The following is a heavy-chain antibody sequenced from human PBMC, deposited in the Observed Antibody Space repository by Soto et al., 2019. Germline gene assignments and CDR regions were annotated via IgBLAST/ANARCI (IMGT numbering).Heavy chain of an antibody. CDR1: GFTFSSYG. J-gene: IGHJ3*02. CDR3: AKDQGSGSYYLGSDAFDI. Sequence: QVQLVESGGGVVQPGRSLRLSCAASGFTFSSYGMHWVRQAPGKGLEWVAVISYDGSNKYYADSVKGRFTISRDNSKNTLYLQMNSLRAEDTAVYYCAKDQGSGSYYLGSDAFDIRGQGTMVTVSS. V-gene: IGHV3-30*18. D-gene: IGHD3-10*01. CDR2: ISYDGSNK.